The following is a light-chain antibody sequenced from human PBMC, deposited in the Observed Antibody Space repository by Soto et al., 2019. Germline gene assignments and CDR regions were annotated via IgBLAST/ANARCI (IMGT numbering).Light chain of an antibody. J-gene: IGLJ2*01. CDR3: CSYAASYTLV. CDR1: NSNIGAGYD. V-gene: IGLV1-40*01. Sequence: QSVLTQPPSVSGAPGQRVTISCTGSNSNIGAGYDVHWYQQLAGVPDRFSGSKSGNTASLTISGLQAEDEADYYCCSYAASYTLVFGGGTKVTVL.